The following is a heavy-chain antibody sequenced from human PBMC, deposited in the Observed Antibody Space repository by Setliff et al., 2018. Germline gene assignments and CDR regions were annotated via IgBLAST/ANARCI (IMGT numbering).Heavy chain of an antibody. V-gene: IGHV4-59*11. J-gene: IGHJ6*04. CDR3: ARGQASIFGVINNPDV. CDR2: IGDNGKT. D-gene: IGHD3-3*01. Sequence: PSETLSLTCTVSVGSISGQFWTWVRQAPGKGLDWIEYIGDNGKTEYNPSLKSRVTMSADTSKNQLSLKLTSVTAADTAVYFCARGQASIFGVINNPDVWGNGTTVTVSS. CDR1: VGSISGQF.